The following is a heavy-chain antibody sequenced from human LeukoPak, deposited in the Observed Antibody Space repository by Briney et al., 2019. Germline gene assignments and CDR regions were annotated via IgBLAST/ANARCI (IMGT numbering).Heavy chain of an antibody. Sequence: GGSLRLSCAASGFTFSSYWMSWLRQAPGKGLEWVAHIKQDGSEKYYVDSVKGRFTISRDNAKNSLYLQMNSLRAEDTAVYYCARDLPLRWSHGAFDIWGQGTMVTVSS. V-gene: IGHV3-7*03. D-gene: IGHD4-23*01. CDR3: ARDLPLRWSHGAFDI. J-gene: IGHJ3*02. CDR2: IKQDGSEK. CDR1: GFTFSSYW.